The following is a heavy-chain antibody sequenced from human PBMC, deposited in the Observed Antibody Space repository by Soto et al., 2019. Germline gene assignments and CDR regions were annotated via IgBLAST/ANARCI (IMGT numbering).Heavy chain of an antibody. CDR1: RFTFSSYA. D-gene: IGHD2-2*01. Sequence: EVQLLESGGGLVQPGGSLRLSCAASRFTFSSYAMCWVRQAPGKGLEWDSSISVSGGSTYYADSVKGRFTISRDNSKNTLYLKMNSLRAEDTAVYYCAKDGYSITRNKPLDYWGQGTLVTVSS. V-gene: IGHV3-23*01. J-gene: IGHJ4*02. CDR2: ISVSGGST. CDR3: AKDGYSITRNKPLDY.